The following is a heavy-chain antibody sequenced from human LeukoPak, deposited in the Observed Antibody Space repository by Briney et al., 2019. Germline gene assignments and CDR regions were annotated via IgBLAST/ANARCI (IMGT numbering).Heavy chain of an antibody. J-gene: IGHJ4*02. CDR2: IKAKAHGGTI. CDR1: GFTFINAW. Sequence: GGSLRLSCAASGFTFINAWMAWVRQAPGKGLEWVGRIKAKAHGGTIEYAAPVKGRFTISRDDSKSIAYLQVNSLKTEDTAVYYCTGSFGELSFFAYWGQGTLVTVSS. D-gene: IGHD3-10*01. CDR3: TGSFGELSFFAY. V-gene: IGHV3-15*01.